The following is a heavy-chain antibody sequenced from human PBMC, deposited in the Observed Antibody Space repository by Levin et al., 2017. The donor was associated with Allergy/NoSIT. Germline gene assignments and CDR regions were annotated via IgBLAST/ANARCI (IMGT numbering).Heavy chain of an antibody. CDR2: ISGSGGST. J-gene: IGHJ4*02. CDR1: GFTFSSYA. D-gene: IGHD3-3*01. V-gene: IGHV3-23*01. Sequence: GGSLRLSCAASGFTFSSYAMSWVRQAPGKGLEWVSAISGSGGSTYYADSVKGRFTISRDNSKNTLYLQMNSLRAEDTAVYYCAKGSTHSKFWSGLLYYFDYWGQGTLVTVSS. CDR3: AKGSTHSKFWSGLLYYFDY.